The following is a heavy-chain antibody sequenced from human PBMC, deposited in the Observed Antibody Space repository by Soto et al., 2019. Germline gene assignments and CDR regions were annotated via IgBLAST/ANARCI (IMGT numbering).Heavy chain of an antibody. J-gene: IGHJ4*02. CDR1: GYTFSSYA. Sequence: GASVKVSCKASGYTFSSYAMHWVRQAPGQRLEWMGWTNAGYGNTKSSQKFQDRVTISRDTSASTAYMELTSLRSEDTAVYYCARDTGDGTFDFWGQGTLVTVS. D-gene: IGHD7-27*01. CDR2: TNAGYGNT. V-gene: IGHV1-3*01. CDR3: ARDTGDGTFDF.